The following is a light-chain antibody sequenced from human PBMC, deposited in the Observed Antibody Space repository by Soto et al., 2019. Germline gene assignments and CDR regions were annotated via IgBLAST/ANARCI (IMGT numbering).Light chain of an antibody. CDR1: QSLLHSNVYNY. Sequence: DIVMTQSPLSLPVTPGDPASISCRSSQSLLHSNVYNYLNWYLQKPGQSPQLLIYLGSNRASGVPGRFSGSGSGTDFTLKISRMEAEDVGVYYGMQALQTPIRLTFGPGTKVDIK. CDR3: MQALQTPIRLT. CDR2: LGS. J-gene: IGKJ3*01. V-gene: IGKV2-28*01.